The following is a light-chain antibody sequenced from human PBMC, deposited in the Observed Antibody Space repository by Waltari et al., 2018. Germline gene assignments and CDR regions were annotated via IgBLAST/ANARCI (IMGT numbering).Light chain of an antibody. CDR1: QSVLYSSNNRNY. Sequence: DIVMTQSPDSLAVSLDERATINCKSRQSVLYSSNNRNYLTWYQQKPGQPPKLLIYWASIRESGVPDRFSGSGSGTDFTLTISSLQAEDVAVYYCQQYYTTPLTFGGGTKVEIK. J-gene: IGKJ4*01. V-gene: IGKV4-1*01. CDR3: QQYYTTPLT. CDR2: WAS.